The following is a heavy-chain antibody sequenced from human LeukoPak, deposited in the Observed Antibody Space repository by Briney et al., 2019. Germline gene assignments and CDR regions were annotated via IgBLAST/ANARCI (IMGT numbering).Heavy chain of an antibody. J-gene: IGHJ4*02. Sequence: GGSLRLSCAASGFTFSSYAMHWVRQAPGKGLEWVAFISYDGSNKYFADSVKGRFTISRDNPKNTLYLQMNSLRAEDAAVYYCARRGGGNYPQYFEYWGQGTLVTVSS. V-gene: IGHV3-30*03. CDR3: ARRGGGNYPQYFEY. D-gene: IGHD1-7*01. CDR2: ISYDGSNK. CDR1: GFTFSSYA.